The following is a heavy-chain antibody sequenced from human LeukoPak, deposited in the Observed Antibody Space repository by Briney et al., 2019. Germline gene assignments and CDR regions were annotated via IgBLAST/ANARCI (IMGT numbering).Heavy chain of an antibody. D-gene: IGHD3-22*01. Sequence: SETLSLTRTVSGGSISSSSYYWGWIRQPPGKGLEWIGSIYHSGSTYYNPSLKSRVTILVDTSKNQFSLKLSSVTAADTAVYYCARADDSSGYALHWGQGTLVTVSS. CDR1: GGSISSSSYY. J-gene: IGHJ4*02. CDR3: ARADDSSGYALH. V-gene: IGHV4-39*07. CDR2: IYHSGST.